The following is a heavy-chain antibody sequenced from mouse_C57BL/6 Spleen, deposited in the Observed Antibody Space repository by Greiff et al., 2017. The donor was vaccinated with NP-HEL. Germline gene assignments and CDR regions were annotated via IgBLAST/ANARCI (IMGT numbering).Heavy chain of an antibody. CDR1: GFTFSSYT. Sequence: EVKLVESGGGLVKPGGSLKLSCAASGFTFSSYTMSWVRQTPEKRLEWVATISGGGGNTYYPDSVKGRFTISRDNAKNTLYLQMSSLRSEDTALYYCASQTVYFDYWGQGTTLTVSS. CDR2: ISGGGGNT. V-gene: IGHV5-9*01. J-gene: IGHJ2*01. D-gene: IGHD4-1*01. CDR3: ASQTVYFDY.